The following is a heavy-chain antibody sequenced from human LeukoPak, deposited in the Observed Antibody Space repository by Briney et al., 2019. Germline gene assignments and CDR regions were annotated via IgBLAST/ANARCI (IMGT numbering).Heavy chain of an antibody. J-gene: IGHJ6*04. V-gene: IGHV3-21*01. D-gene: IGHD3-10*02. CDR3: AELGITMIGGV. Sequence: PGGSLRLSCAASGFTFSDYSMNWVRQAPGKGLEWVSSISGSSTHIYYADSVRGRFTISRDNAKNSLYLQMNSLRAEDTAVYYCAELGITMIGGVWGKGTTVTISS. CDR1: GFTFSDYS. CDR2: ISGSSTHI.